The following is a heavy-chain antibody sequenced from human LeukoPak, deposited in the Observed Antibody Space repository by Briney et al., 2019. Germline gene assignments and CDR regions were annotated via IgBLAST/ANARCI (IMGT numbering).Heavy chain of an antibody. CDR2: IIPIFGTA. CDR1: GGTFSSYA. J-gene: IGHJ6*03. D-gene: IGHD6-13*01. CDR3: ARGVAAAGNYYYYYMDV. V-gene: IGHV1-69*05. Sequence: SVKVSCKASGGTFSSYAISWVRQAPGQGLEWMGGIIPIFGTANYAQKFQGRVTITTDESTSTAYMELSSLRSEDTAVYYCARGVAAAGNYYYYYMDVWDKGTTVTVSS.